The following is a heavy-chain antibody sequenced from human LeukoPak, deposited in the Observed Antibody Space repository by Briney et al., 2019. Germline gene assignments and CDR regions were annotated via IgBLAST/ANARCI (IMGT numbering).Heavy chain of an antibody. D-gene: IGHD4-17*01. CDR3: ARPRFDYGDYVVIDAFDI. CDR2: IYHSGST. CDR1: GYSISSGYY. V-gene: IGHV4-38-2*01. J-gene: IGHJ3*02. Sequence: PSETLSLTCAVSGYSISSGYYWGWIRQPPGKGLEWIGGIYHSGSTYYNPSLKSRVAISVDTSKNQFALKLSSVTAADTAVYYCARPRFDYGDYVVIDAFDIWGQGTMVTVSS.